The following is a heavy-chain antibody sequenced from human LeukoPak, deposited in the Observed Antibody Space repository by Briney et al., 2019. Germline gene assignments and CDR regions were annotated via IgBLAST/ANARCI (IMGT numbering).Heavy chain of an antibody. CDR1: GGTFSSYA. V-gene: IGHV1-69*05. CDR3: ASFLVDSSGRDPYYYYYYMDV. CDR2: IIPIFCTA. Sequence: GASVKVSCKASGGTFSSYAISWVRQAPGQGLEWMGGIIPIFCTANYAQKFQGRVTITTDESTSTAYMELSSLRSEDTAVYYCASFLVDSSGRDPYYYYYYMDVWGKGTTVTVSS. J-gene: IGHJ6*03. D-gene: IGHD3-22*01.